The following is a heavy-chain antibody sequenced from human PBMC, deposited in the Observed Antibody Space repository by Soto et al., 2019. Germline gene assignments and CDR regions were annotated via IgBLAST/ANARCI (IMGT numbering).Heavy chain of an antibody. Sequence: SETLSLTCAVSGGSISSGGYSWSWIRQPPGKGLEWIGYIYHSGSTYYNPSLKSRVTISVDRSKNQFSLKLSSVTAADTAVHYCARGEKRIGVNWFDPWGQGTLVTVPS. V-gene: IGHV4-30-2*01. J-gene: IGHJ5*02. CDR3: ARGEKRIGVNWFDP. CDR2: IYHSGST. D-gene: IGHD3-16*02. CDR1: GGSISSGGYS.